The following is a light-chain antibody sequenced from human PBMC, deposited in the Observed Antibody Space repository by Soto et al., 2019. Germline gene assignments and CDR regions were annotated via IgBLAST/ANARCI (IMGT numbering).Light chain of an antibody. J-gene: IGLJ3*02. CDR1: SSNIGGNT. CDR2: NNN. CDR3: AAWDDSLNGGV. V-gene: IGLV1-44*01. Sequence: QSVLTQPPSASGTPGQRVTITYSGSSSNIGGNTVNWYQKLPGTAPKLLIHNNNQRPSGVPDRFSGSKSGTSASLAISGLRSEDEADYYCAAWDDSLNGGVFGGGTKLTVL.